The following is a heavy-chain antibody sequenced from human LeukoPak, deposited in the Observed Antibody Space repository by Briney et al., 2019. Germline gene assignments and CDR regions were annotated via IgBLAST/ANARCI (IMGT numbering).Heavy chain of an antibody. V-gene: IGHV3-23*01. J-gene: IGHJ4*02. CDR1: GFTFSSYA. CDR3: AKDLRIVVVVAATQSTNNF. Sequence: GGSLRLSCAASGFTFSSYAMSWVRQAPGKGLEWVSAISGSGGSTYYADSVKGRFTISRDNSKNTLYLQMNSLRAEDTAVYYCAKDLRIVVVVAATQSTNNFWGQGTLVTASS. D-gene: IGHD2-15*01. CDR2: ISGSGGST.